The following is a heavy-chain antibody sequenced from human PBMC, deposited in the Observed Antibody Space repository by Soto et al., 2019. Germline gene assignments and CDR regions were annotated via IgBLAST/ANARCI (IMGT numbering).Heavy chain of an antibody. CDR1: GGTFSSYA. CDR2: IIPIFGTA. Sequence: QVQLVQSGAEVKKPGSSVKVSCKASGGTFSSYAISWVRQAPGQGLEWMGGIIPIFGTANYAQKFQGRVTITADESTITAYMELSSLRSEDTAVYYCASGDYGDYGVEGYFDYWGQGTLVTVSS. J-gene: IGHJ4*02. CDR3: ASGDYGDYGVEGYFDY. D-gene: IGHD4-17*01. V-gene: IGHV1-69*01.